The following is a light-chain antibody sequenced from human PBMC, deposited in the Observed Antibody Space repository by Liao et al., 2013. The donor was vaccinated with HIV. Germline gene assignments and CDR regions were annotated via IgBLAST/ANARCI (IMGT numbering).Light chain of an antibody. CDR3: QAWDSSTAV. CDR1: KLGEKY. J-gene: IGLJ1*01. Sequence: SYELTQPPSVSVSPGQTASIACSGYKLGEKYASWYQQKPGQSPVLVIYEDNKRPSGIPERFSGSNSGNTATLTISGTQAMDEADYYCQAWDSSTAVFGTGTKVTVL. V-gene: IGLV3-1*01. CDR2: EDN.